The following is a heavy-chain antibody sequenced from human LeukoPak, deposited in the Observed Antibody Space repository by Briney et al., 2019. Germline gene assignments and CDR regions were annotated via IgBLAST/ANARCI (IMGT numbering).Heavy chain of an antibody. CDR2: IYHSGST. CDR1: GYSISSGYY. Sequence: PSETLSLTCTVSGYSISSGYYWGWIRQPPGKGLEWIGSIYHSGSTYYNPSLKSRVTISVDTSKNQFSLKLSPVTAADTAVYYCARVRATEFWSGYYNYYYYYMDVWGKGTTVTVSS. CDR3: ARVRATEFWSGYYNYYYYYMDV. D-gene: IGHD3-3*01. V-gene: IGHV4-38-2*02. J-gene: IGHJ6*03.